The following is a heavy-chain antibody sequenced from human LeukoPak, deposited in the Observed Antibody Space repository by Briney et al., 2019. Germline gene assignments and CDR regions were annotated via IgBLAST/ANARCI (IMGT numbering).Heavy chain of an antibody. V-gene: IGHV3-15*01. CDR3: ITGIRSGYYVY. CDR2: IISKTEDGTT. J-gene: IGHJ4*02. CDR1: GFTLSPAW. D-gene: IGHD3-22*01. Sequence: PRGSLRLSPAASGFTLSPAWMSTVRQAPGKGLEWVGRIISKTEDGTTDYTAPVKGRFTISREDSKNTLYPQMNSRKSEDTAVLYWITGIRSGYYVYWGEGALVTVSS.